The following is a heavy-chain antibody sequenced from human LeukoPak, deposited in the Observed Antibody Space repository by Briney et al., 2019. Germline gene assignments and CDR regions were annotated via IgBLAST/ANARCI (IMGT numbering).Heavy chain of an antibody. Sequence: GGSLRLSCAASGFTFSSYGIHWVRQAPGKGLEWVAFIRYDGSNKYYADSVKGRFTISRDNSKNTLYLQMNSLRAEDTAVYYRASYCSGGSCHTDDAFDIWGQGTMVTVSS. CDR1: GFTFSSYG. J-gene: IGHJ3*02. CDR3: ASYCSGGSCHTDDAFDI. D-gene: IGHD2-15*01. V-gene: IGHV3-30*02. CDR2: IRYDGSNK.